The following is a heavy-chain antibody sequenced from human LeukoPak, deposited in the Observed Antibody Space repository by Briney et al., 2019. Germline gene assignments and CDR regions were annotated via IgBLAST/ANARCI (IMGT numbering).Heavy chain of an antibody. J-gene: IGHJ6*03. CDR1: GYTFTGYY. Sequence: ASVKVSCKASGYTFTGYYIHWVRQAPGQGLEWMGWINPNSGGTNYAQKFQGRVTMTRDTSISTAYMELSRLRSDDTAVYYCASGDLRHYYYYYYYMDVWGKGTTVTISS. CDR3: ASGDLRHYYYYYYYMDV. V-gene: IGHV1-2*02. D-gene: IGHD3-9*01. CDR2: INPNSGGT.